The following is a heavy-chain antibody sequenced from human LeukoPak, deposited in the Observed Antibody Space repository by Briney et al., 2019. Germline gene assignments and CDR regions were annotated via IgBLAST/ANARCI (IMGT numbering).Heavy chain of an antibody. CDR3: ASYSSGWLDYYYGMDV. Sequence: ASVKVSCKASGYTLTSYYMHWVRPAPARGLEWMGIINTSGGSTSYAQKFQGRVTMTRDTSTSTVYMELSSLRSEDTAVYYRASYSSGWLDYYYGMDVWGQGTTVTVSS. D-gene: IGHD6-19*01. CDR2: INTSGGST. CDR1: GYTLTSYY. V-gene: IGHV1-46*01. J-gene: IGHJ6*02.